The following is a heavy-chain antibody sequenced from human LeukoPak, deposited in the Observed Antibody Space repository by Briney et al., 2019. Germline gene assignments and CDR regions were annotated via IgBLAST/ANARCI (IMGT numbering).Heavy chain of an antibody. D-gene: IGHD3-3*01. CDR1: GYTFTHYY. CDR2: INPNNGDT. Sequence: ASVKVSCKASGYTFTHYYMHWVRQAPGQGLEWMGWINPNNGDTNYAQKFQGRVTMTRDTSISTAYLDLSRLRSDDTAVFYCAVLTTDYDFWSAYYDRAGPWAGDWGQGTLVTVSS. V-gene: IGHV1-2*02. CDR3: AVLTTDYDFWSAYYDRAGPWAGD. J-gene: IGHJ4*02.